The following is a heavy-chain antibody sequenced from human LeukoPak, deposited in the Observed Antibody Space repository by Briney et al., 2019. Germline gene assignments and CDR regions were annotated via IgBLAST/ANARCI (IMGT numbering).Heavy chain of an antibody. J-gene: IGHJ6*03. Sequence: PSETLSLTCTVSGGSISSYYWSWIRQPPGKGLEWIGYIYYSVSTNYNPSLKSRVTISVDTSKNQFSLKLSSVTAADTAVYYCARAQAYYYYYMDVWGKGTTVTVSS. V-gene: IGHV4-59*01. CDR1: GGSISSYY. CDR2: IYYSVST. CDR3: ARAQAYYYYYMDV.